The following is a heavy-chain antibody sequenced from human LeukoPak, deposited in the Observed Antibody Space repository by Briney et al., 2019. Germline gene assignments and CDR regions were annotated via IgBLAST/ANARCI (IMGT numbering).Heavy chain of an antibody. CDR1: GGSISSYY. V-gene: IGHV4-4*07. D-gene: IGHD2-2*01. J-gene: IGHJ4*02. Sequence: SETLSLTCTVSGGSISSYYWSWIRQPAGKGLEWIGRIYTSGSTNYNPSLKSRVTMSVDTSKNQFSLKLSSVTAADTAVYYRAREGYCSSTSCSFDYWGQGTLVTV. CDR3: AREGYCSSTSCSFDY. CDR2: IYTSGST.